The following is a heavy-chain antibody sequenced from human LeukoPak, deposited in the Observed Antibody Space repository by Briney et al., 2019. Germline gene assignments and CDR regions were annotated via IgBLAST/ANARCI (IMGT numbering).Heavy chain of an antibody. Sequence: PGGSLRLSCAASGFTFDDYGMSWVRQAPGKGLEWVSGINWNGGSTGYADSVKGRFTISRDNSKNTLYLQMNSLRTEDTAVYYCARDGLERWLQLGGLSYFDYWGQGTVVTVSS. J-gene: IGHJ4*02. CDR3: ARDGLERWLQLGGLSYFDY. CDR1: GFTFDDYG. CDR2: INWNGGST. V-gene: IGHV3-20*04. D-gene: IGHD5-24*01.